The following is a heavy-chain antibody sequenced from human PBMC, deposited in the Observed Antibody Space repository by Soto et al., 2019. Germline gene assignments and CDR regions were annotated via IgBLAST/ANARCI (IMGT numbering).Heavy chain of an antibody. CDR2: MNPNSGNT. D-gene: IGHD3-3*01. Sequence: QVQLVQSGAEVKKPGASVKVSCKASGYTFTSYDINWVRQATGQGLEWMGWMNPNSGNTGYAQKFQGRVTMTRNTSISTAYMELSSLRSEDTAVYYCARSGGYDFSSGYYMGYYYYYMDVWGKGTTVTVSS. V-gene: IGHV1-8*01. J-gene: IGHJ6*03. CDR1: GYTFTSYD. CDR3: ARSGGYDFSSGYYMGYYYYYMDV.